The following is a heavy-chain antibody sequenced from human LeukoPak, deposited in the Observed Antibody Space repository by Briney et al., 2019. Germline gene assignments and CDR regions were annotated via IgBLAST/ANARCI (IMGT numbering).Heavy chain of an antibody. V-gene: IGHV4-59*01. Sequence: SETLPLTCTVSGGSISSYYWSWIRQPPGKGLEWIGYIYYSGSTNYNPSLKSRVTISVDTSKNQFSLKLSSVTAADTAVYYCARDSSGWYDFDYWGQGTLVTVSS. J-gene: IGHJ4*02. D-gene: IGHD6-19*01. CDR2: IYYSGST. CDR1: GGSISSYY. CDR3: ARDSSGWYDFDY.